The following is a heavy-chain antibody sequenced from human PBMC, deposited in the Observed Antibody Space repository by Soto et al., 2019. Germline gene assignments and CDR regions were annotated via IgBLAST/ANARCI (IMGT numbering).Heavy chain of an antibody. V-gene: IGHV1-2*04. CDR2: INPNSGGT. J-gene: IGHJ4*02. CDR3: ARALGMSGSSPFDY. CDR1: GYTFTGYY. Sequence: QVQLVQSGAEVKKPGASVKVSCKASGYTFTGYYMHWVRQAPGQGLEWMGWINPNSGGTNYAQKFQGWVTMTRDTSISTADMELSRLRSDDTAVYYCARALGMSGSSPFDYWGQGTLVTVSS. D-gene: IGHD1-26*01.